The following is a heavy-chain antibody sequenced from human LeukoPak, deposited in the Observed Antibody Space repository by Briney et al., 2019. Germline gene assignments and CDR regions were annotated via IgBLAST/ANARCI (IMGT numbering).Heavy chain of an antibody. CDR1: GFTFSSYA. CDR2: ISGSGGGT. J-gene: IGHJ4*02. D-gene: IGHD5-12*01. V-gene: IGHV3-23*01. CDR3: AKRRSGYGYYFDY. Sequence: PGGSLRLSCAASGFTFSSYAMSWVRQAPGKGLEWVSAISGSGGGTYYADSVKGRFTISRDNSKNTLYLQMNSLRAEDTAVYYCAKRRSGYGYYFDYWGQGTLVTVSS.